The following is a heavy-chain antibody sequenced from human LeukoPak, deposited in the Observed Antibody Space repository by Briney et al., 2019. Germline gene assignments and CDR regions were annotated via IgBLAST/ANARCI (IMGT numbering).Heavy chain of an antibody. Sequence: GGSLRLSCAASGFTFSSYAMSWVRQAPGKGLEWVSAISGSGGSTYYADSVKGRFTISRDNSKNTLYLQMNSLRAEDTAVYYCAKVEGYSSGWPGLDYWGQGTLVTVPS. CDR1: GFTFSSYA. V-gene: IGHV3-23*01. CDR2: ISGSGGST. CDR3: AKVEGYSSGWPGLDY. J-gene: IGHJ4*02. D-gene: IGHD6-19*01.